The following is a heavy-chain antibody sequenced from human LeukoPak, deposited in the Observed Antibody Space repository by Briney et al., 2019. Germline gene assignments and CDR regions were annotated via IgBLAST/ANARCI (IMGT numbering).Heavy chain of an antibody. D-gene: IGHD4-23*01. CDR2: INRNSGGT. J-gene: IGHJ4*02. V-gene: IGHV1-2*02. Sequence: WASVKVSCKASGYTFTGYYMHWVRQAPGQGLEWMGWINRNSGGTNYAQKFQGRVTMTTDTSTSTAYMELRSLRSDDTAVYYCARDGYGGNPDFDYWGQGTLVTVSS. CDR3: ARDGYGGNPDFDY. CDR1: GYTFTGYY.